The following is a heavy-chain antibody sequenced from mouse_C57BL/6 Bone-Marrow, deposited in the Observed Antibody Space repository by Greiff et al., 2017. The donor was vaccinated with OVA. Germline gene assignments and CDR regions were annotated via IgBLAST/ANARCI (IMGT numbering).Heavy chain of an antibody. CDR3: ARRDYGSSYWYFDV. D-gene: IGHD1-1*01. V-gene: IGHV1-4*01. J-gene: IGHJ1*03. CDR1: GYTFTSYT. Sequence: QVQLQQSGAELARPGASVKMSCKASGYTFTSYTMHWVKQRPGQGLEWIGYINPSSGYTKYNQKFKDKATLTADKSSSTAYMQLSSLTSEDSAVYYGARRDYGSSYWYFDVWGTGTTVTVSS. CDR2: INPSSGYT.